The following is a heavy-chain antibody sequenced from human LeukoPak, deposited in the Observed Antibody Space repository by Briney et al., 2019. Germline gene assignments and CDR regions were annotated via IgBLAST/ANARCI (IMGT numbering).Heavy chain of an antibody. J-gene: IGHJ5*02. CDR2: IIPILGIA. Sequence: AASVKVSCKASGGTFSSYAISWVRQAPGQGLEWMGRIIPILGIANYAQKFQGRVTITADKSTSTAYMELSSLRSEDTGVYYCAREGYGDYVLSGWFDPWGQGTLVTVSS. CDR3: AREGYGDYVLSGWFDP. D-gene: IGHD4-17*01. CDR1: GGTFSSYA. V-gene: IGHV1-69*04.